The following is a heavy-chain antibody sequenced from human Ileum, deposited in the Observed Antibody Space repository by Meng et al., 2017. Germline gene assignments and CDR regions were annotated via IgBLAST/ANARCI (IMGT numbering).Heavy chain of an antibody. Sequence: GQLVQSGAEVKKPGASVKVSCKASGYTFTGYYMHWVRQAPGQGLEWMGWLNPNSGGTNYAQKFQGRVTITRDTSASTAYMELSSLRFEDTAVYYCARDMPYSSGSFDFWGQGTLVTVSS. J-gene: IGHJ4*02. CDR1: GYTFTGYY. V-gene: IGHV1-2*02. CDR3: ARDMPYSSGSFDF. CDR2: LNPNSGGT. D-gene: IGHD3-10*01.